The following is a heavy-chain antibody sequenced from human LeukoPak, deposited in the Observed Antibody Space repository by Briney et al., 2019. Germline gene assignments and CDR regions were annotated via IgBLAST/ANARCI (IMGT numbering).Heavy chain of an antibody. J-gene: IGHJ4*02. D-gene: IGHD6-19*01. CDR1: GFTFSSYS. V-gene: IGHV3-48*04. CDR3: ARIKGPGYSSGWYDY. CDR2: ISSSGSTI. Sequence: PGGSLRLSCAASGFTFSSYSMNWVRQAPGKGLEWVSYISSSGSTIYYADSVKGRFTISRDNAKNSLYLQMNSLRAEDTAVYYCARIKGPGYSSGWYDYWGQGTLVTVSS.